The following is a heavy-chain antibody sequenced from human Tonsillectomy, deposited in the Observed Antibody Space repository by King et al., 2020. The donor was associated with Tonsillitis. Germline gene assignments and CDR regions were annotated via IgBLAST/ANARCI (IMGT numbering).Heavy chain of an antibody. CDR3: ARVGANYYDSSGYYLYFDC. CDR2: IYYSGST. CDR1: GGSISSGGYY. Sequence: QLQLQESGPGLVKPSQTLSLTCTVSGGSISSGGYYWSWIRQHPGKGLEWIGYIYYSGSTYYNPSLKSRVTISVDTSKNQFSLKLSSVTAADTAVYYCARVGANYYDSSGYYLYFDCWGQGTLVTVSS. D-gene: IGHD3-22*01. J-gene: IGHJ4*02. V-gene: IGHV4-31*03.